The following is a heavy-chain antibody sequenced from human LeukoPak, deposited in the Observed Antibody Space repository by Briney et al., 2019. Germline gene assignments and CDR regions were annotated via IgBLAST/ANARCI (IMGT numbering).Heavy chain of an antibody. CDR3: AAAVAASEWFDP. CDR2: IYYSGST. D-gene: IGHD6-19*01. CDR1: GGSISNSSYY. Sequence: PSETLSLTCTVSGGSISNSSYYWGWIRQPPGKGLEWIGSIYYSGSTYYNPSLKSRVTISVDTSKNQFSLKLSSVTAADTAVYYCAAAVAASEWFDPWGQGTLVTVSS. V-gene: IGHV4-39*01. J-gene: IGHJ5*02.